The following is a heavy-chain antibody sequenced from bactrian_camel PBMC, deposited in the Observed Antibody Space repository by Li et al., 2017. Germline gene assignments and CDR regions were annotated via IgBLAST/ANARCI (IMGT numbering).Heavy chain of an antibody. CDR1: GFTFSDAY. Sequence: VQLVESGGGLVQPGGSLRLSCAASGFTFSDAYMYWVRQAPGKECEPVADISLDGTTIYADSVKGRFTISQDTGKNMVYLEMNNLKPEDSAMYYCAAAPTGTWRFPPQLVDFEYWGQGTQVTVS. V-gene: IGHV3S10*01. CDR2: ISLDGTT. D-gene: IGHD4*01. CDR3: AAAPTGTWRFPPQLVDFEY. J-gene: IGHJ6*01.